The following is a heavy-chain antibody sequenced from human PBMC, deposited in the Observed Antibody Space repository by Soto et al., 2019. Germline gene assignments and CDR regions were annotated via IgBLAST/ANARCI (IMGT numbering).Heavy chain of an antibody. CDR1: GFTFSSYA. J-gene: IGHJ3*02. CDR3: AKEYQQLPGGAFDI. V-gene: IGHV3-23*01. CDR2: SSGSGGRT. Sequence: LRLSCAASGFTFSSYAMSWGRQSPGKLLEWVSASSGSGGRTNNADSVKGRLNISRENSKNTLYLQMNSLRAEDTAVYYCAKEYQQLPGGAFDIWGQGTVVTVSS. D-gene: IGHD6-13*01.